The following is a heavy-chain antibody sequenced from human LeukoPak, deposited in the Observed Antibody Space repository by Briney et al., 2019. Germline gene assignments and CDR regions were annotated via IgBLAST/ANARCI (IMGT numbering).Heavy chain of an antibody. Sequence: KPSQTLSLTCTVSGGSITSGDYYWSWIRQPPGKGLEWIAYMYYSGSTYYNPSLKSRVTMSADTSKNQFSLKLSSVTAADTAVYYCAGPYYYDSRIDPWGQGTLVTVSS. J-gene: IGHJ5*02. D-gene: IGHD3-22*01. CDR3: AGPYYYDSRIDP. V-gene: IGHV4-30-4*01. CDR1: GGSITSGDYY. CDR2: MYYSGST.